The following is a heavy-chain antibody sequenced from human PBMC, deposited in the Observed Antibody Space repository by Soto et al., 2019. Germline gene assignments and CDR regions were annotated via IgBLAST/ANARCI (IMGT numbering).Heavy chain of an antibody. CDR3: AHRREVTMVRAVITHYFHF. V-gene: IGHV2-5*02. CDR2: IYGDDDK. CDR1: GFSLSTSGVG. Sequence: QITLKESGPTLVKPTQTLTLTCTFSGFSLSTSGVGVGWIRQPPGKALEWLALIYGDDDKRYSPSLTSRLTITKATSNSQVVLTMTTMDPVDTATYYCAHRREVTMVRAVITHYFHFWGHGTLVTVSS. J-gene: IGHJ4*01. D-gene: IGHD3-10*01.